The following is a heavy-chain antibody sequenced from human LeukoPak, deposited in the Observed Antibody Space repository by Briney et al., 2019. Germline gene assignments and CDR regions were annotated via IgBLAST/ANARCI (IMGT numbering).Heavy chain of an antibody. V-gene: IGHV3-7*01. CDR3: AYRNSLDY. D-gene: IGHD1-26*01. J-gene: IGHJ4*02. Sequence: GGSLRLSCVASGFSFSGHWMNWVRQPPGKGLEGVANIKPDGSEKYYGDSVKGRFTISRDDAKRSLDLQMDSLRAEDTAIYYCAYRNSLDYWGQGTLVTVSS. CDR1: GFSFSGHW. CDR2: IKPDGSEK.